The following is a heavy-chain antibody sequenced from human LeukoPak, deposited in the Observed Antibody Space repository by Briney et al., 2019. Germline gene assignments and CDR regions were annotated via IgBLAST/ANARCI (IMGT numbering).Heavy chain of an antibody. J-gene: IGHJ3*02. Sequence: GGSLRLSCAASGFTFSSYAMSWVRQAPGKGLEWVSAISGSGGSTYYADSVEGRFTISRDNSKNTLYLQMNSLRAEDTAVYYCAKASYYYDSSGYGAFDIWGQGTMVTVSS. CDR2: ISGSGGST. CDR1: GFTFSSYA. D-gene: IGHD3-22*01. V-gene: IGHV3-23*01. CDR3: AKASYYYDSSGYGAFDI.